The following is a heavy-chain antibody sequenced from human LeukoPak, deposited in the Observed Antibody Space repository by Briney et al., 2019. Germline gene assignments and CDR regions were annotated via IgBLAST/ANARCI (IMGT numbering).Heavy chain of an antibody. D-gene: IGHD3-16*01. V-gene: IGHV3-30*18. CDR2: ISYDGSNK. CDR1: GFTFSSYG. J-gene: IGHJ3*02. CDR3: AKDWSNLGDDAFDI. Sequence: GGSLRLSCAASGFTFSSYGMHWVRQAPGKGLEWVAVISYDGSNKYYADSVKGRFTISRDNSKNTLYLQMNSLRAEDTAVYYCAKDWSNLGDDAFDIWGQGTMVTVSS.